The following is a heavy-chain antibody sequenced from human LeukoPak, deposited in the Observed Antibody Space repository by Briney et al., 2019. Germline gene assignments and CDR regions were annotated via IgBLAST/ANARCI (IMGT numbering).Heavy chain of an antibody. CDR3: AKGIAAAGTYYFDY. CDR1: GFTFSSYA. J-gene: IGHJ4*02. Sequence: PGGSLRLSCAASGFTFSSYAMSWVRQAPGKGLEWVSGISWNSGSIGYADSVKGRFTISRDNAKNSLYLQMNSLRAEDTALYYCAKGIAAAGTYYFDYWGQGTLVTVSS. V-gene: IGHV3-9*01. D-gene: IGHD6-13*01. CDR2: ISWNSGSI.